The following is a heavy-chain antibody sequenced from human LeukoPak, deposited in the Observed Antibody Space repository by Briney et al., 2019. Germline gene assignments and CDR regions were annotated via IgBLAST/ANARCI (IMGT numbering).Heavy chain of an antibody. CDR2: IYPRDGST. J-gene: IGHJ4*02. D-gene: IGHD5-18*01. CDR1: GYSFTSNY. CDR3: ARESVDTAILDY. Sequence: ASVKVSCKASGYSFTSNYIHWVRQAPGQGLEWMGMIYPRDGSTSYAQKFQGRVTVTRDTSTSTVHMELSGLRSEDTAVYYCARESVDTAILDYWGQGTLVTVSS. V-gene: IGHV1-46*01.